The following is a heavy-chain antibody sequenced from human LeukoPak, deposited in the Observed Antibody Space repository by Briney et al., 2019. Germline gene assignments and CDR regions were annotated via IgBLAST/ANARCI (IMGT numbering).Heavy chain of an antibody. CDR3: AKRDGNYFFDY. V-gene: IGHV3-23*01. D-gene: IGHD5-24*01. Sequence: GGSLRLSCAASGFTFSSYGMNWVRQAPGKGLEWVSGISGGGSGTQYADSVKGRFTISRDNSKSTLYLHMNSLRAEDTAVYYCAKRDGNYFFDYWGQGTLVTVSS. CDR1: GFTFSSYG. CDR2: ISGGGSGT. J-gene: IGHJ4*02.